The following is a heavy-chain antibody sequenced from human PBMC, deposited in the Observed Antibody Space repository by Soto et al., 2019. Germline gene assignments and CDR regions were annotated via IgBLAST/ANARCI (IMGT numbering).Heavy chain of an antibody. D-gene: IGHD2-2*01. J-gene: IGHJ3*02. CDR1: GGSISSGGYY. CDR3: ARSDIVVALGAFDI. V-gene: IGHV4-31*03. CDR2: IYSSGST. Sequence: QVQLQEAGPGLVKPSQTLSLTCTVSGGSISSGGYYWSWIRQHPGKGLEWIGYIYSSGSTYYNPSLKSRVTISVDTSKNQFSLKLSSVTAADTAVYYCARSDIVVALGAFDIWGQGTMVTVSS.